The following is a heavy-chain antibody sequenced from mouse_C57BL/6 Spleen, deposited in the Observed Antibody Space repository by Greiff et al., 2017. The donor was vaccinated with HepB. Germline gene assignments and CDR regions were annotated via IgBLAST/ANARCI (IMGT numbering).Heavy chain of an antibody. V-gene: IGHV1-80*01. CDR2: IYPGDGDT. CDR1: GYAFSSYW. J-gene: IGHJ2*01. Sequence: VQLQQSGAELVKPGASVKISCKASGYAFSSYWMNWVKQRPGKGLEWIGQIYPGDGDTNYNGKFKGKATLTADKSSSTAYMQLSSLTSEDSAVYFWASAATVVTPLYYFDYWGQGTTLTVSS. CDR3: ASAATVVTPLYYFDY. D-gene: IGHD1-1*01.